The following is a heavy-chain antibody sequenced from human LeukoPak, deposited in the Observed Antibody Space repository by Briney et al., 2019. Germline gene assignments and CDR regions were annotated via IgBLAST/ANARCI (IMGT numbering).Heavy chain of an antibody. CDR3: ARGLSSGWYLEYFQH. V-gene: IGHV4-34*01. D-gene: IGHD6-19*01. CDR1: GGSIGTYY. CDR2: INHSGST. Sequence: SETLSLTCIVSGGSIGTYYWSWIRQPPGKGLEWIGEINHSGSTNYNPSLKSRVTISVDTSKNQFSLKLSSVTAADTAVYYCARGLSSGWYLEYFQHWGRGTLVTVSS. J-gene: IGHJ1*01.